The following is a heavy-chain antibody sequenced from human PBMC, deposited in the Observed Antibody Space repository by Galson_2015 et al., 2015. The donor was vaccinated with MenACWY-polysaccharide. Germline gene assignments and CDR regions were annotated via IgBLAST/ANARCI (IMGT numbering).Heavy chain of an antibody. D-gene: IGHD5-18*01. J-gene: IGHJ6*02. CDR3: ARAVFGYSYTNYGMDV. V-gene: IGHV3-48*03. CDR2: ISSSDDTI. CDR1: GFTFSSYE. Sequence: SLRLSCAASGFTFSSYEMNWVRQAPGKGLEWVSYISSSDDTIYYADSVKGRFTISRDNAKNSLYLQMNSLRAEDTAVYCCARAVFGYSYTNYGMDVWGQGTTVTVSS.